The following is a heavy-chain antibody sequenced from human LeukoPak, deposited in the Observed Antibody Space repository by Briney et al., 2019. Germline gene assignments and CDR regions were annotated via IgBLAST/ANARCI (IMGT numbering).Heavy chain of an antibody. CDR3: ARDRGPRTGFMVREAYDY. V-gene: IGHV4-34*01. D-gene: IGHD3-10*01. CDR1: GGSFSGYY. Sequence: SETLSLTCAVYGGSFSGYYWSWIRQPPGKGLEWIGEINHSGSTNYNPSLKSRVTISVDTSKNQFSLKLSSVTAADTAVYYCARDRGPRTGFMVREAYDYWGQGTLVTVSS. CDR2: INHSGST. J-gene: IGHJ4*02.